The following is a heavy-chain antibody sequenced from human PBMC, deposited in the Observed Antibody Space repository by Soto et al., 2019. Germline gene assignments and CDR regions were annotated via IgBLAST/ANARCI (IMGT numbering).Heavy chain of an antibody. J-gene: IGHJ5*02. Sequence: GGFLRLSCAASGFTFSSYAMSWVRQAPGKGLEWVSAISGSGGSTYYADSVKGRFTISRDNSKNTLYLQMNSLRAEDTAVYYCAKSPRGSSSWYGWFDPWGQGTLVTVSS. CDR3: AKSPRGSSSWYGWFDP. CDR1: GFTFSSYA. D-gene: IGHD6-13*01. V-gene: IGHV3-23*01. CDR2: ISGSGGST.